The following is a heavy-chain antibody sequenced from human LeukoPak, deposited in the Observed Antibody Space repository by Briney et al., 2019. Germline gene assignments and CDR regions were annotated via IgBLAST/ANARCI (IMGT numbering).Heavy chain of an antibody. Sequence: SETLSLTCTVSGYSISSGYYWSWIRQPPGKGLEWIGEINHSGSTNYNPSPKSRVTISVDTSKNQFSLKLSSVTAADTAVYYCARRSYDSSGYPAYYFDYWGQGTLVTVSS. J-gene: IGHJ4*02. CDR1: GYSISSGYY. CDR3: ARRSYDSSGYPAYYFDY. V-gene: IGHV4-38-2*02. D-gene: IGHD3-22*01. CDR2: INHSGST.